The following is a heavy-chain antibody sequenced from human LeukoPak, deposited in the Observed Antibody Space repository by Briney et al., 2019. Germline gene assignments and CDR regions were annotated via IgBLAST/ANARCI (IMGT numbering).Heavy chain of an antibody. CDR3: AKDPFAVAGPGPFDY. Sequence: GGSLRLSCAASGFTFSIYWMHWVRQAPGKGLVWVSRISSEGSSTTYADSVKGRFTISRDNAKDTLYLQMNSLRAEDTAVYYCAKDPFAVAGPGPFDYWGQGTLVTVSS. D-gene: IGHD6-19*01. CDR2: ISSEGSST. CDR1: GFTFSIYW. J-gene: IGHJ4*02. V-gene: IGHV3-74*01.